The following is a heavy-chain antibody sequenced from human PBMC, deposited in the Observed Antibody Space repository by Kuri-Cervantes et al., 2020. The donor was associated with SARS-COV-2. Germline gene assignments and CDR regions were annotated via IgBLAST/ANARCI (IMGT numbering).Heavy chain of an antibody. J-gene: IGHJ3*01. D-gene: IGHD3-3*01. V-gene: IGHV5-51*01. CDR2: IYPGDSDT. CDR1: GYTFTNYW. Sequence: GGSLRLSCEASGYTFTNYWIAWVRQMPGKGLECMGIIYPGDSDTRYSPSFQGQVTISADKSMNTAYLQWSTLQTSDSGLYYCARPTVGGVVHAFDLWGQGTMVTVSS. CDR3: ARPTVGGVVHAFDL.